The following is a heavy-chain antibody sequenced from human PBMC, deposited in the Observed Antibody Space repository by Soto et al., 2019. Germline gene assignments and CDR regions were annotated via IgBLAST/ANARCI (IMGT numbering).Heavy chain of an antibody. J-gene: IGHJ4*02. V-gene: IGHV1-18*01. D-gene: IGHD3-22*01. CDR2: ISAYNGNT. CDR3: ARDRPKYDSRGYYYFFDY. Sequence: ASVKVSCKASGYTFTSYGISWVRQAPGQGLEWMGWISAYNGNTNYAQKLQVRVTMTTDISTSTAYMELRSLRSDDTAAYYCARDRPKYDSRGYYYFFDYWGQGTLVTLPS. CDR1: GYTFTSYG.